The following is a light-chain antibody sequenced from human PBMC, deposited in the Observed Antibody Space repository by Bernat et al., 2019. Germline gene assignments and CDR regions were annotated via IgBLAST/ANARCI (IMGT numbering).Light chain of an antibody. CDR2: GAS. J-gene: IGKJ1*01. Sequence: EIVLTQSPGILSLSPGERVTLSCRASQSVSSSYLAWYQQKPGQAPRLLIYGASSRATGIPDRFSGSGSGTDFTLTISRLEPEDFAVYYCQQYGLSPETFGQGTKVEIK. CDR3: QQYGLSPET. CDR1: QSVSSSY. V-gene: IGKV3-20*01.